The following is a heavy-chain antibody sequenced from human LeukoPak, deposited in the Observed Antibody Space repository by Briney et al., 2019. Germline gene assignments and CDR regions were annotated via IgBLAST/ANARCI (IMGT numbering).Heavy chain of an antibody. D-gene: IGHD6-19*01. CDR2: IYYSGST. V-gene: IGHV4-39*07. J-gene: IGHJ3*02. CDR3: ARDTRYSSGWDSAWGNAFDI. CDR1: GGSISSGSYY. Sequence: PSETLSLTCTVSGGSISSGSYYWSWIRQPAGKGLEWIGSIYYSGSTYYNPSLKSRVTISVDTSKNQFSLKLSSVTAADTAVYYCARDTRYSSGWDSAWGNAFDIWGQGTMVTVSS.